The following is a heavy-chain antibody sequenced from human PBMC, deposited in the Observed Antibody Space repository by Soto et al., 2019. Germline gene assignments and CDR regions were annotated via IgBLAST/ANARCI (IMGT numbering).Heavy chain of an antibody. J-gene: IGHJ6*02. V-gene: IGHV1-69*13. CDR1: GGTFSSYA. CDR2: IITIFGTA. D-gene: IGHD2-21*01. Sequence: SSVKVSCKASGGTFSSYAISWVRQAPGQGLEWMGGIITIFGTANYAQKFQGRVTITADESTSTAYMELRSLRSDDTAVYYCARDVPYTGLFFYYYGMDVWGQGTTVTVSS. CDR3: ARDVPYTGLFFYYYGMDV.